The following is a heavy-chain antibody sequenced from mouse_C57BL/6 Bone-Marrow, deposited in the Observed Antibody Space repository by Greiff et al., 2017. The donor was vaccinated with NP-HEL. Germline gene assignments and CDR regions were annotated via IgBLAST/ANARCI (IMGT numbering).Heavy chain of an antibody. Sequence: EVQLQQSGAELVRPGASVKLSCTASGFNIKDDYMHWVKQRPEQGLAWIGWIDPENGDTEYASKFQGKATITADTSSNPAYLQLSSLTSEDTAVYYGATDGSSSRYFDYWGKGTTRTVAS. CDR2: IDPENGDT. D-gene: IGHD1-1*01. CDR1: GFNIKDDY. CDR3: ATDGSSSRYFDY. V-gene: IGHV14-4*01. J-gene: IGHJ2*01.